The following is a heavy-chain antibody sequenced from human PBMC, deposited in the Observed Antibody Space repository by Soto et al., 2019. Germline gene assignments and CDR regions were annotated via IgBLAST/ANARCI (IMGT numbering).Heavy chain of an antibody. CDR2: ISYDRSNK. Sequence: QPGGSLRLSCAACGFSFSIYAMHWVRQASGKGLESVAVISYDRSNKYYADSVKGRFTISRDNSKNTLYLQMNSLRAEDTAVYYCARASTGWELPQGGNWYFDLWGRGTMVTVSS. D-gene: IGHD1-26*01. J-gene: IGHJ2*01. CDR1: GFSFSIYA. V-gene: IGHV3-30-3*01. CDR3: ARASTGWELPQGGNWYFDL.